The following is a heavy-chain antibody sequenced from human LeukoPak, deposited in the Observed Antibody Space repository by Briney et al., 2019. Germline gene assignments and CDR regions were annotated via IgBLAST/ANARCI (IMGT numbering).Heavy chain of an antibody. D-gene: IGHD3-10*01. CDR3: VRDMVLPSMDV. CDR2: INHSGST. V-gene: IGHV4-34*01. Sequence: PSETLSLTCAVYGGSFSGYYWSWIRQPPGKGLEWIGEINHSGSTNYNPSLKSRVTISVDTSKNQFSLKLSSVTAADTAVYYCVRDMVLPSMDVWGKGTTVTISS. CDR1: GGSFSGYY. J-gene: IGHJ6*03.